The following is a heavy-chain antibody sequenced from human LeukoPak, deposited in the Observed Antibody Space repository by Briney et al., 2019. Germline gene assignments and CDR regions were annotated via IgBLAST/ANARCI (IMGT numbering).Heavy chain of an antibody. J-gene: IGHJ4*02. D-gene: IGHD3-22*01. CDR1: GGSISSYY. V-gene: IGHV4-4*07. Sequence: SETLSLTCTVSGGSISSYYWSWIRQPAGKGLEWIGRIYSSGSTNYNPSLKSRVTMSVDTSKTQFSLKLSSVTAADTAVYYCARDYYDSSGYRDYFDYWGQGTLVTVPS. CDR2: IYSSGST. CDR3: ARDYYDSSGYRDYFDY.